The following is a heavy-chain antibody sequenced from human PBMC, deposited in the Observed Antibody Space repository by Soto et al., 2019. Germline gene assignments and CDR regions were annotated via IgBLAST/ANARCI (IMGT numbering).Heavy chain of an antibody. CDR3: ERGITLVTTYFDY. CDR2: IFSNDEK. CDR1: GFSLSKARMG. V-gene: IGHV2-26*01. Sequence: QVTLKESGPVLVKPTEPLTLTCTVSGFSLSKARMGVSWILQPPGKALEWLAHIFSNDEKSYSTSLKSRLTISKDTSKSQVVLTMTNMDPVDTATYYCERGITLVTTYFDYWGQGTLVTVSS. J-gene: IGHJ4*02. D-gene: IGHD3-16*01.